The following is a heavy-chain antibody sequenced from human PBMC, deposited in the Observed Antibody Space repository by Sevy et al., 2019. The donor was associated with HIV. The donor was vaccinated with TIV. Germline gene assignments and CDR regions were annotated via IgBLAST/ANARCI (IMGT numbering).Heavy chain of an antibody. D-gene: IGHD6-13*01. J-gene: IGHJ6*02. Sequence: ASVKVSCKASGYTFTSYDINWVRQATGQGLEWMGWMNPNSGNTGYAQKFQGRVTMTRNTSISTAYMELSSLRSEDTAVYYYARGTEYSSSTKYYYGMDVWGQGTTVTVSS. CDR2: MNPNSGNT. CDR3: ARGTEYSSSTKYYYGMDV. CDR1: GYTFTSYD. V-gene: IGHV1-8*01.